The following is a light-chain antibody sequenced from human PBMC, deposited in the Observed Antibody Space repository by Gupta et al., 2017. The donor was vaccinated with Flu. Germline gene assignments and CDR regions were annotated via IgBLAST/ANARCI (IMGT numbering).Light chain of an antibody. J-gene: IGKJ2*01. CDR2: TAS. CDR1: QYIQNY. CDR3: LQNLVSPPYT. V-gene: IGKV1-39*01. Sequence: QMTQSPSSLSASVGDTVTITCRASQYIQNYLSWYHHKPGKAPKLLIYTASNLQSGVPTRFSGSGYGTDFTLTINGRQPDDYATYYCLQNLVSPPYTSGQGTQVEI.